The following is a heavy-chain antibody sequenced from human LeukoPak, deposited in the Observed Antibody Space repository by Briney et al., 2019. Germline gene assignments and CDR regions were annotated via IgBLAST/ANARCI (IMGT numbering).Heavy chain of an antibody. J-gene: IGHJ6*03. D-gene: IGHD6-6*01. CDR3: ARGRGSSSWYYMDV. V-gene: IGHV1-2*02. CDR1: GYTFTGHY. CDR2: VNPNSGGT. Sequence: ASVKVSCKAFGYTFTGHYTHWVRQAPGQGLEWMGWVNPNSGGTKYAQKFQGRVTITRNTSISTAYMELSSLRSEDTAVYYCARGRGSSSWYYMDVWGKGTTVTVSS.